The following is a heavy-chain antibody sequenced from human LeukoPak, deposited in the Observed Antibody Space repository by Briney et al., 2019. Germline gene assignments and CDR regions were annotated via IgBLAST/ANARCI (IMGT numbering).Heavy chain of an antibody. J-gene: IGHJ3*02. D-gene: IGHD2-2*01. CDR2: ISGSGGST. CDR1: GFTFSSYG. Sequence: GGTLRLSCAASGFTFSSYGMSWVRQAPGKGLEWVSAISGSGGSTYYADSVKGRFTISRDNAKNSLYLQMNSLRAEDTAVYYCAKEYCSSTSCYYGAFDIWGQGTMVTVSS. CDR3: AKEYCSSTSCYYGAFDI. V-gene: IGHV3-23*01.